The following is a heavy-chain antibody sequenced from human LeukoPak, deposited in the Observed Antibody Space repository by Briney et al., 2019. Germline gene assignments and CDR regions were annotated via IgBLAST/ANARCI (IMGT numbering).Heavy chain of an antibody. CDR1: GGSISSSSYY. V-gene: IGHV4-39*07. Sequence: PSETLSLTCTVSGGSISSSSYYWGWIRQPPGKGLEWIGSISYTGSTYYNPSLKSRVTISVDTSKNQFSLKLSSVTAADTAVYYCARVPTGGVVIATPELYFDYWGQGTLVTVSS. CDR2: ISYTGST. J-gene: IGHJ4*02. CDR3: ARVPTGGVVIATPELYFDY. D-gene: IGHD2-21*01.